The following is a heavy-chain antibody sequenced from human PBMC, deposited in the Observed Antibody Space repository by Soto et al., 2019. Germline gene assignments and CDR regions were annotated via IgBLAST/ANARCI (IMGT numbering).Heavy chain of an antibody. J-gene: IGHJ6*02. V-gene: IGHV3-33*01. CDR1: GFTFSSYG. CDR3: AREPYEYYYGMDV. CDR2: IWYDGSNK. Sequence: GGSLRLSCAASGFTFSSYGMHWVRQAPGKGLEWVAVIWYDGSNKYYADSVKGRFTISRDNSKNTLYLQMNSLRAEDTAVYYCAREPYEYYYGMDVGGQGTTVTVSS. D-gene: IGHD2-8*01.